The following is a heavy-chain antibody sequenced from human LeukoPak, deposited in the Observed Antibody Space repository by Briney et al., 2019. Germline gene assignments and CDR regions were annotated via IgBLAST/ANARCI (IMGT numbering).Heavy chain of an antibody. J-gene: IGHJ4*02. V-gene: IGHV3-23*01. D-gene: IGHD3-10*01. CDR1: GFTFSSYA. CDR2: ISGSGGST. CDR3: AKEYGSGSYSPIGY. Sequence: GGPLRLSCAASGFTFSSYAMSWVRQAPGKGLEWVSAISGSGGSTYYADSVKGRFTISRDNSKNTLYLQMNSLRAEDTAVYYCAKEYGSGSYSPIGYWGQGTLVTVSS.